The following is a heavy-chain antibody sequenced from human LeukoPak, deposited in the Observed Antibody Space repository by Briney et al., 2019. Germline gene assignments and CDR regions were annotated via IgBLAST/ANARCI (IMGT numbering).Heavy chain of an antibody. J-gene: IGHJ3*02. V-gene: IGHV1-46*01. Sequence: GASVKVSCKASGYTFTSYYMHWVRQAPGQGLEWMGIINPSGGSTSYAQKFQGRVTMTRDMSTSTVYMELSSLRSEDTAVYYCARELLGYTVTTKENAFDIWGQGTMVTVSS. CDR2: INPSGGST. CDR3: ARELLGYTVTTKENAFDI. CDR1: GYTFTSYY. D-gene: IGHD4-11*01.